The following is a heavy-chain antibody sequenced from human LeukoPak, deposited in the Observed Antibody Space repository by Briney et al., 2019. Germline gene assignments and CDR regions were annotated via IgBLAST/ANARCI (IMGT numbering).Heavy chain of an antibody. Sequence: GASLRLSCAASGFTFSNYAMSWVRQAPGKGLEWVSTISGSGGSTYYSDSVKGRFTISRDNSKSTLYLQMNSLRAEDTAVYYCAKDLNDYGGNSGRFDYWGQGTLVTVSS. CDR1: GFTFSNYA. J-gene: IGHJ4*02. D-gene: IGHD4-23*01. CDR2: ISGSGGST. V-gene: IGHV3-23*01. CDR3: AKDLNDYGGNSGRFDY.